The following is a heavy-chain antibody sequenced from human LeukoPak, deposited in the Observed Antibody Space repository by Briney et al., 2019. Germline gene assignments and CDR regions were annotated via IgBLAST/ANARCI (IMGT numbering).Heavy chain of an antibody. CDR3: ATVTLLEWLFPN. Sequence: SVKVSCKASGYTFTSYYMHWVRQAPGQGLEWMGRIIPILGIANYAQKFQGRVTITADKSTSTAYMELSSLRSEDTAVYYCATVTLLEWLFPNWGQGTLVTVSS. CDR2: IIPILGIA. CDR1: GYTFTSYY. V-gene: IGHV1-69*02. D-gene: IGHD3-3*01. J-gene: IGHJ4*02.